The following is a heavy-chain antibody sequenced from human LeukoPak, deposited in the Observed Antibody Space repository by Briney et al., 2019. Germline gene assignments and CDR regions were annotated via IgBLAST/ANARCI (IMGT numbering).Heavy chain of an antibody. CDR1: GYTFTGYY. Sequence: GASVKVSCKASGYTFTGYYMHWVRQAPGQGLEWMGWINPNSGGTNYAQKFQGRVTMTRDTSISTAYMELSRLRSDDTAVYYCARDPSALLDYYDSSGLTSLFDYWGQGTLVTVSS. D-gene: IGHD3-22*01. J-gene: IGHJ4*02. V-gene: IGHV1-2*02. CDR2: INPNSGGT. CDR3: ARDPSALLDYYDSSGLTSLFDY.